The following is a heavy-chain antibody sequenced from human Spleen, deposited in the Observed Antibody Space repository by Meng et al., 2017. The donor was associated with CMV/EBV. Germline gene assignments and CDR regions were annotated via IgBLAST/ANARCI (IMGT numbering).Heavy chain of an antibody. CDR3: ARGRDTTSYFDFWSGYRNWFDP. D-gene: IGHD3-3*01. V-gene: IGHV4-34*01. Sequence: GYYWSWIRQPPGKGLEWIGEINHSGSTNYNPSLKSRVTISPDTSKNQFSLKLSSVTAADTAVYYCARGRDTTSYFDFWSGYRNWFDPWGHGTPVTVSS. CDR1: GYY. CDR2: INHSGST. J-gene: IGHJ5*02.